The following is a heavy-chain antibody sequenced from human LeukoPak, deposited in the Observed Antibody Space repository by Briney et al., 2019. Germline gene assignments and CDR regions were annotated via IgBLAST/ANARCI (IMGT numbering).Heavy chain of an antibody. CDR3: ARETRYSGSYDY. CDR1: GFTFSSYE. D-gene: IGHD1-26*01. Sequence: GGSLRLSCAASGFTFSSYEMNWVRQAPGKGLEWVSYISSSGSTIYYADSAKGRFTISRDNAKNSLYLQMNSLRAEDTAVYYCARETRYSGSYDYWGQGTLVTVSS. CDR2: ISSSGSTI. V-gene: IGHV3-48*03. J-gene: IGHJ4*02.